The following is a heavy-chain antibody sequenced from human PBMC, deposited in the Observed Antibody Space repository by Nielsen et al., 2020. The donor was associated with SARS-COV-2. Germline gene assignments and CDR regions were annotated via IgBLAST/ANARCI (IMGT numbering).Heavy chain of an antibody. CDR1: GFTFSSYG. CDR2: ISYDGSNK. V-gene: IGHV3-30*18. Sequence: GESLKISCAASGFTFSSYGMHWVRQAPGKGLEWVAVISYDGSNKYYADSVKGRFTISRDNSKNTLYLQMNSLRAEDTAVYYCAKERRRSSGYDYHDYYYYGMDVWGQGTTVTVSS. D-gene: IGHD5-12*01. CDR3: AKERRRSSGYDYHDYYYYGMDV. J-gene: IGHJ6*02.